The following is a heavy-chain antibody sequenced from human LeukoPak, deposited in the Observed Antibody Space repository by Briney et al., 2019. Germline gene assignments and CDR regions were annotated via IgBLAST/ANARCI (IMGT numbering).Heavy chain of an antibody. Sequence: PGGSLRLSCAASGFTFSNSAMSWVRQAPGKGLEWVSAISGSGGSTYYADSVKGRFTISRDNSKNTLYLQINSLRAEDTAVNYCAKGASVAGENWFDPWGQGTLVTVSS. CDR2: ISGSGGST. CDR1: GFTFSNSA. CDR3: AKGASVAGENWFDP. D-gene: IGHD6-19*01. V-gene: IGHV3-23*01. J-gene: IGHJ5*02.